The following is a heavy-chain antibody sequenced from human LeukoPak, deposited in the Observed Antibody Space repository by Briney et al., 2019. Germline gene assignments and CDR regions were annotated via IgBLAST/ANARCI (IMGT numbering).Heavy chain of an antibody. J-gene: IGHJ1*01. D-gene: IGHD3-22*01. CDR3: AKETPYYYDSSGYYYVLAYFQH. V-gene: IGHV3-23*01. Sequence: GGSLRLSCAASGFTFSSYAMSWVRQAPGKGLEWVSAISGSGGSTYYADSVKGRFTISRDNSKNTLYLQMNSLRAEDTAVYYCAKETPYYYDSSGYYYVLAYFQHWGQGTLVTVSS. CDR2: ISGSGGST. CDR1: GFTFSSYA.